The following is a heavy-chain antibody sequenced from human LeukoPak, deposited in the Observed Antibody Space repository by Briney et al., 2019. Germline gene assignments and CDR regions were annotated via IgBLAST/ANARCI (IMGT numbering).Heavy chain of an antibody. CDR1: GFTLSTYA. Sequence: PGGSLRLSCAPSGFTLSTYAMHWVRQAPGGGLEYVSAIRIKVGRTYYANALKDRLNISRDNSKNTLYLQMGSLRAEDMAVYYCARESFGISAAGTLGYWGQGTLVSVSS. D-gene: IGHD6-13*01. J-gene: IGHJ4*02. CDR3: ARESFGISAAGTLGY. V-gene: IGHV3-64*01. CDR2: IRIKVGRT.